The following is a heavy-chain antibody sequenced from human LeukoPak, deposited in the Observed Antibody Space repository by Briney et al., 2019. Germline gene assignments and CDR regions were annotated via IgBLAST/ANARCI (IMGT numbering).Heavy chain of an antibody. Sequence: GGSLRLPCAASGFTFSSYAMSWVRQAPGKGLEWVSAISGSGGSTYYADSVKGRFTISRDNSKNTLYLQMNSLRAEDTAVYYCAKVHSSSRWYDGYYWGQGTLVTVSS. CDR2: ISGSGGST. CDR3: AKVHSSSRWYDGYY. D-gene: IGHD6-13*01. CDR1: GFTFSSYA. V-gene: IGHV3-23*01. J-gene: IGHJ4*02.